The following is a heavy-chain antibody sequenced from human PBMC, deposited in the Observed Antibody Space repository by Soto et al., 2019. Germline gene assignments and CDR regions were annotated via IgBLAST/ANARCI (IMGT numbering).Heavy chain of an antibody. CDR3: ARSLDYGKYYFDY. CDR1: GFPFSSYI. V-gene: IGHV3-21*01. J-gene: IGHJ4*02. D-gene: IGHD4-17*01. Sequence: PGGSRRLSCGSSGFPFSSYIVSWVRQAPGKGLEWVSSVSSSSSYIYYADSVKGRFTISRDNAKNSLYLQMNSLRAEDTAVYYCARSLDYGKYYFDYWGQGTRVTVS. CDR2: VSSSSSYI.